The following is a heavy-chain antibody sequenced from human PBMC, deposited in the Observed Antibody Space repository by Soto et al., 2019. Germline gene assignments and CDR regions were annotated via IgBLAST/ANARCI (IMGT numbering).Heavy chain of an antibody. J-gene: IGHJ6*02. CDR3: AADKYSSSWNTYYYGMDV. CDR2: IVVGSGNT. Sequence: GASVKVSCKASGFTFTSSAVQWVRQARGQRLEWIGWIVVGSGNTNYAQKFQERVTITRDMSTSTAYMELSSLRSEDTAVYYCAADKYSSSWNTYYYGMDVWGQGTTVTVSS. V-gene: IGHV1-58*01. CDR1: GFTFTSSA. D-gene: IGHD6-13*01.